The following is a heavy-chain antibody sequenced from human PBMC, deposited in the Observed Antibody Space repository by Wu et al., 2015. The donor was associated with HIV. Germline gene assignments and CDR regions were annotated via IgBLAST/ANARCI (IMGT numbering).Heavy chain of an antibody. V-gene: IGHV1-69*13. Sequence: QVQLAQSGAEVKKPGSSVKVSCKASGGTFSSYGINWVRQAPGQGLEWMGRIIPVFGTENYAQKFQGRVTIIADESTSTAYMELNSLRSEDTAVYYCARDPSGYNYVKPTWFDPWGQGTLVSVSS. J-gene: IGHJ5*02. CDR3: ARDPSGYNYVKPTWFDP. CDR2: IIPVFGTE. CDR1: GGTFSSYG. D-gene: IGHD5-18*01.